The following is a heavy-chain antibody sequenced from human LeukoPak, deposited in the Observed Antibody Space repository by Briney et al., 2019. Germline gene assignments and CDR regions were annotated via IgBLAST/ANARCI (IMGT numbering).Heavy chain of an antibody. D-gene: IGHD3-22*01. Sequence: GGSLRLSCAASGFTSSSYGMSWVRQAPGRGLEWVALIQYDGTNKYYADSVKGRFTISRDNSKNTLYLQMNSLRAEDTAVYYCAKDGIFFHYYDSSGYSHLDSWGQGTLVTVSS. CDR3: AKDGIFFHYYDSSGYSHLDS. CDR1: GFTSSSYG. V-gene: IGHV3-30*02. J-gene: IGHJ4*02. CDR2: IQYDGTNK.